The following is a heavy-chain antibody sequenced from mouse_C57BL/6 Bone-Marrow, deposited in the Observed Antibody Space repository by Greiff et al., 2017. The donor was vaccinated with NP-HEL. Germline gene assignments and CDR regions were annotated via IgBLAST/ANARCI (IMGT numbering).Heavy chain of an antibody. CDR2: IYPRSGNT. D-gene: IGHD2-1*01. Sequence: VQLQQSGAELARPGASVKLSCKASGYTFTSYGISWVKQRTGQGLEWIGEIYPRSGNTYYNEKFKGKATLTADKSSSTAYMELRSLTSEDSAVYFCARRGNYFYYYAMDYWGQGTSVTVSS. V-gene: IGHV1-81*01. CDR3: ARRGNYFYYYAMDY. CDR1: GYTFTSYG. J-gene: IGHJ4*01.